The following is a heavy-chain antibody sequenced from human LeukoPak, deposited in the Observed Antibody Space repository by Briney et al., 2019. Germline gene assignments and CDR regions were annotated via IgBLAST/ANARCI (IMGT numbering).Heavy chain of an antibody. V-gene: IGHV4-34*01. Sequence: PSETLSLTSAGYGVSFSGYYWSWIPQPPGHGLEWIGEINHSGRTTSHPSLKSRTTASVYTSKNRFSLKLSSVTAADTAVYYCARRGSGIVYWGQGTLVTVSS. J-gene: IGHJ4*02. D-gene: IGHD6-19*01. CDR2: INHSGRT. CDR1: GVSFSGYY. CDR3: ARRGSGIVY.